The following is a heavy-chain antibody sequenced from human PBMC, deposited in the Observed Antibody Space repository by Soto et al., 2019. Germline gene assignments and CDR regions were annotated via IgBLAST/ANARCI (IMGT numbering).Heavy chain of an antibody. V-gene: IGHV3-33*01. CDR1: GFTFSSYG. Sequence: QVQLVESGGGVVQPGRSLRLSCAASGFTFSSYGMHWVRQAPGKGLEWVAVIWYDGSNKYCADSVKGRFTISRDNSKNTLYLQMNSLRAEDTAVYYCARADDYGDPYDAFDIWGQGTMVTVSS. CDR2: IWYDGSNK. J-gene: IGHJ3*02. D-gene: IGHD4-17*01. CDR3: ARADDYGDPYDAFDI.